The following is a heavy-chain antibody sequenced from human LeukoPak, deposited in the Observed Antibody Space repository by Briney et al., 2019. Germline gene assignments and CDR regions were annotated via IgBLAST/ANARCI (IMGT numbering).Heavy chain of an antibody. CDR1: GFTFSSYW. CDR2: IKQDGSEK. J-gene: IGHJ4*02. Sequence: GGSLRLSCAASGFTFSSYWMSWVRQAPGKGLEWVANIKQDGSEKYYVDSVKGRFTISRDNDKNSLFLQMTGLRAEDTAVYYCARVGGRYSPLGYWGQGTLVTVSS. V-gene: IGHV3-7*01. D-gene: IGHD3-16*02. CDR3: ARVGGRYSPLGY.